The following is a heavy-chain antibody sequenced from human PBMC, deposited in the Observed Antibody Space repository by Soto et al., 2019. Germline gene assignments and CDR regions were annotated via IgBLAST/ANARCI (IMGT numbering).Heavy chain of an antibody. CDR2: VFYSGAT. CDR1: GGPIKTGDYY. CDR3: ARAGFSYGHLLF. J-gene: IGHJ4*02. D-gene: IGHD3-10*01. V-gene: IGHV4-30-4*01. Sequence: PSETLSLTCNVSGGPIKTGDYYWNWIRQPPGKGLEWIGYVFYSGATNYSPSLKSRAAISMDTSKNQFSLSLTSVTAADTSVYYCARAGFSYGHLLFWGQGIRVTFYS.